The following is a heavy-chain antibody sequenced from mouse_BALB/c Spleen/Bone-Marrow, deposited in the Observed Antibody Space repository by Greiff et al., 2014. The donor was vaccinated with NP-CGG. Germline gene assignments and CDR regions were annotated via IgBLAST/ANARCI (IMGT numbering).Heavy chain of an antibody. Sequence: VQLQQSGAELVKPGASVKLSCTASGSNIKDTYMHWVKQRPEQGLEWIGRIDPANGNTKYDPKFQGKATITVDTSSNTAYLQLSSLTSEDTAVYYCAMYYYGSSLFAYWGQGTLVTVSA. D-gene: IGHD1-1*01. J-gene: IGHJ3*01. CDR2: IDPANGNT. CDR3: AMYYYGSSLFAY. CDR1: GSNIKDTY. V-gene: IGHV14-3*02.